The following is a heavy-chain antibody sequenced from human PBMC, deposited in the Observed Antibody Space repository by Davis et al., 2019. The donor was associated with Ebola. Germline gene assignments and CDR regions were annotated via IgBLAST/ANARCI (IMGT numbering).Heavy chain of an antibody. CDR1: GFTFSSYA. CDR2: ISGSGGST. J-gene: IGHJ3*02. Sequence: PGGSLRLSCAASGFTFSSYAMSWVRQAPGKGLEWVSAISGSGGSTYYADSVRGRFTISRDNSKNTLYLQMNSLRAEYTAVYYCAKQGNYYDSSGPFDIWGQGTMVTVSS. D-gene: IGHD3-22*01. V-gene: IGHV3-23*01. CDR3: AKQGNYYDSSGPFDI.